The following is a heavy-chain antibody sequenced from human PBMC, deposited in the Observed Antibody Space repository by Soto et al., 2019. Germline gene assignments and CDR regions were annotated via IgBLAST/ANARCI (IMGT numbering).Heavy chain of an antibody. CDR2: IIPIFGTA. CDR1: GGTFSSYA. D-gene: IGHD5-12*01. Sequence: QVQLVQSGAEVKKPGSSVKVSCKASGGTFSSYAISWVRQAPGQGLEWMGGIIPIFGTANYAQKFQGRVTITADESTSTASRELSSLRSEDTAVSACARAGRGDGYNYGYYYYGMDVWGQGTTVTVSS. V-gene: IGHV1-69*01. CDR3: ARAGRGDGYNYGYYYYGMDV. J-gene: IGHJ6*02.